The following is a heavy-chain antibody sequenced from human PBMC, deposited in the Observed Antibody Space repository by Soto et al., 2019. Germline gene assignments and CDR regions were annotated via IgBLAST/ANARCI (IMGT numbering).Heavy chain of an antibody. J-gene: IGHJ6*02. CDR1: GGTFSSYA. CDR2: IIPIFGTA. V-gene: IGHV1-69*13. Sequence: ASVKVSCKASGGTFSSYAISWVRQAPGQGLEWMGGIIPIFGTANYAQKFQGRVTITADESTSTAYMELSSLRSEDTAVYYCARGPSSGYYSGYYYYGMDVWGQGTTVTVSS. D-gene: IGHD3-22*01. CDR3: ARGPSSGYYSGYYYYGMDV.